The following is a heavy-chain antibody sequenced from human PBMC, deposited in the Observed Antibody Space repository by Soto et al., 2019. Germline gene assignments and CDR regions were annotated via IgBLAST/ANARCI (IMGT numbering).Heavy chain of an antibody. J-gene: IGHJ4*02. V-gene: IGHV4-30-2*06. CDR2: IFPSGTT. CDR1: GGSLSGATYS. Sequence: SETLSLTCGVSGGSLSGATYSWNWIRQSPGKGLEWIGYIFPSGTTYYNPSLKSRVTISIDVSKNQFSLSLRSLTAADTAVYYCARSREFDYWSQGTLVTVSS. CDR3: ARSREFDY.